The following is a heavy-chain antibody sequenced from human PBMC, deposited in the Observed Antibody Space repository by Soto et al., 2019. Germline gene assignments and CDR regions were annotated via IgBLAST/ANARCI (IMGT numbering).Heavy chain of an antibody. J-gene: IGHJ4*02. CDR3: ARVRDGSGDY. V-gene: IGHV1-3*01. CDR2: INAGNGNT. D-gene: IGHD2-15*01. Sequence: QVQLVQSGAEVKKPGASVKVSCKASGYTFTSYAMHWVRQAPGQRLEWMGWINAGNGNTKYSQKFQGRVTITRDTSARTAYMDLSSLRAEDTALYYCARVRDGSGDYWGQGTLVTVSS. CDR1: GYTFTSYA.